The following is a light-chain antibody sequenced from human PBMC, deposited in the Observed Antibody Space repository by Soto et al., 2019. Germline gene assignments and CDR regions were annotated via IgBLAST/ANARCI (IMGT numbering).Light chain of an antibody. CDR1: SSDVGGYNY. Sequence: QSAVTQPPSASGSPGRSVTISCTGTSSDVGGYNYVSWYQQYPGRAPKLMIYEVTKRPSGVPDRFSGSKSGNTASLTVSGLQAEDEADYYCSSYAASNNFYFVFGGGTQLTVL. CDR3: SSYAASNNFYFV. J-gene: IGLJ3*02. CDR2: EVT. V-gene: IGLV2-8*01.